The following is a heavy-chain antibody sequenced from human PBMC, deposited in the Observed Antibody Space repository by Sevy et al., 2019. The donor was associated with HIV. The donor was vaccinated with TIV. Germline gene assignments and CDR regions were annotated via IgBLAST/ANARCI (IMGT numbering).Heavy chain of an antibody. CDR2: ISYDARKK. D-gene: IGHD2-15*01. CDR3: ARLVGYCSGGRCSIIDF. Sequence: GGSVRLSCAASGFGLSNHAMIWVRQAPGKGLEWVAGISYDARKKYYADSVRGRFTISRDDSKNTLYLQMNSLTTEDTAVYYCARLVGYCSGGRCSIIDFWGQGTLVTVSS. CDR1: GFGLSNHA. V-gene: IGHV3-30*01. J-gene: IGHJ4*02.